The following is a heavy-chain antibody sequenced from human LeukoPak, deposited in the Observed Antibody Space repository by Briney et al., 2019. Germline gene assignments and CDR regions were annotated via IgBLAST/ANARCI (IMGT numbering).Heavy chain of an antibody. D-gene: IGHD2-21*02. CDR3: AKDLIPCGGDCYIDQGAFDY. V-gene: IGHV3-23*01. CDR2: ISGGGDST. Sequence: PGGSLRLFCAASGFTFSRYAMSWVRQAPGKGLEWVSAISGGGDSTYFADSVKGRFTISRDNSEDTLYLQMNSLRAEDTAVYYCAKDLIPCGGDCYIDQGAFDYWGQGTLVTVSS. CDR1: GFTFSRYA. J-gene: IGHJ4*02.